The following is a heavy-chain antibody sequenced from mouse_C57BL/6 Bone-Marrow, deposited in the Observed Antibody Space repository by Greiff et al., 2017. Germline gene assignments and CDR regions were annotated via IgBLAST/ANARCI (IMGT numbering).Heavy chain of an antibody. CDR1: GYSFTSYY. Sequence: VTLMESGPELVKPGASVKISCKASGYSFTSYYIHWVKQRPGQGLEWIGWIYPGSGNTKYNEKFKGKATLTADTSSSTAYMQLSRLTSEDSAVYYCARPAYAMDYWGQGTSVTVSS. CDR2: IYPGSGNT. V-gene: IGHV1-66*01. CDR3: ARPAYAMDY. J-gene: IGHJ4*01.